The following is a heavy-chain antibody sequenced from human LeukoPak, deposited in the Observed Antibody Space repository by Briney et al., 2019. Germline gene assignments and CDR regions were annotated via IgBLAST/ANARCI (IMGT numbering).Heavy chain of an antibody. Sequence: SETLSLTCAVYGGSFSGYYWSWIRQPPGKGLEWIGEINHSGSTNYNPSLKSRVTISVDTSKNQFSLNLSSVTAADTAVYYCARGRFTKVAAADNRGDFDYWGQGTLVTVSS. CDR1: GGSFSGYY. V-gene: IGHV4-34*01. CDR3: ARGRFTKVAAADNRGDFDY. J-gene: IGHJ4*02. CDR2: INHSGST. D-gene: IGHD6-13*01.